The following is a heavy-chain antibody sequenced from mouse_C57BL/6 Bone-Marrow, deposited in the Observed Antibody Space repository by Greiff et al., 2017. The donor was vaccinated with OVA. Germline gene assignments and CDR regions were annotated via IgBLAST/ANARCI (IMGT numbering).Heavy chain of an antibody. Sequence: QVQLQQPGAELVKPGASVKLSCKASGYTFTSYWMHWVKQRPGQGLEWIGMIHPNSGSTNYNEKFKSKATLTVDKSSSTAYMQRSSLTSEDSAVYYCARCRFPAWFAYWGQVTLVTVSA. CDR1: GYTFTSYW. J-gene: IGHJ3*01. CDR2: IHPNSGST. CDR3: ARCRFPAWFAY. V-gene: IGHV1-64*01.